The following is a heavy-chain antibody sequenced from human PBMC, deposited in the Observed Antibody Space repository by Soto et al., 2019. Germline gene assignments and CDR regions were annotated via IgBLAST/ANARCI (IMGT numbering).Heavy chain of an antibody. D-gene: IGHD1-26*01. Sequence: QLQLQESGPGLVKPSETLSLTCTVSGGSIFSSSYYWGWIRQPPGKGLEWFGTFFYSGSTYSNPSLKSRVTISVDTSKNHFSLKLTSATAADTAGYYCARQWGYDAFDIWGQGTLVTVSS. J-gene: IGHJ3*02. CDR2: FFYSGST. V-gene: IGHV4-39*01. CDR3: ARQWGYDAFDI. CDR1: GGSIFSSSYY.